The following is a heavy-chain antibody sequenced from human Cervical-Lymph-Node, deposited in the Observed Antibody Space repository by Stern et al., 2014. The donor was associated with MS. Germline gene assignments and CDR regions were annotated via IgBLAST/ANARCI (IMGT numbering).Heavy chain of an antibody. CDR2: ISACNGNT. D-gene: IGHD3-22*01. J-gene: IGHJ5*02. V-gene: IGHV1-18*01. CDR3: ASVASIGYYLSWFDP. CDR1: GYTFSRYG. Sequence: QVQLVESGAGVKKPGGSVRVSCKASGYTFSRYGMSWVRQAPGQGLEWVACISACNGNTYYAQNMQGRFIITTDPATKPHYMELGRLRSDDTDVYYCASVASIGYYLSWFDPWGQGTLVTVSS.